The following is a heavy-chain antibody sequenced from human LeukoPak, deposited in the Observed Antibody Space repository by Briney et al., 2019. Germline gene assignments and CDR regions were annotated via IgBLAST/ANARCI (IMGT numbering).Heavy chain of an antibody. CDR1: GFTFSTYS. CDR2: ISSTSSYI. V-gene: IGHV3-21*01. D-gene: IGHD6-19*01. Sequence: PGGSPTLSCAASGFTFSTYSMNWVRQPPGKGLEWGSSISSTSSYIYYADSVKGRFTISRDNAQKSLYLQMNSLRAEDTAVYYCARVGYSSGWYFDYWGQGTLVTVSS. CDR3: ARVGYSSGWYFDY. J-gene: IGHJ4*02.